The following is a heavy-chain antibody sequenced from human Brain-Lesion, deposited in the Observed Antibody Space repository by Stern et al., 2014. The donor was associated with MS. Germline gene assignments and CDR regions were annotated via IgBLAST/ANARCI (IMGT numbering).Heavy chain of an antibody. V-gene: IGHV4-39*02. CDR1: GGSVSSTSYA. J-gene: IGHJ5*02. D-gene: IGHD2-15*01. CDR3: AGEEDIRYCSGGSCTGNWFDP. CDR2: IYYSGNT. Sequence: QESGPGLVKPSETLSLTCTVAGGSVSSTSYAWAWIRQPPGKGLEWIGTIYYSGNTYYSPSHRGQPTIPQAPPKNHFSRQLRSVTAADTAVYYCAGEEDIRYCSGGSCTGNWFDPWGQGTLVTVSS.